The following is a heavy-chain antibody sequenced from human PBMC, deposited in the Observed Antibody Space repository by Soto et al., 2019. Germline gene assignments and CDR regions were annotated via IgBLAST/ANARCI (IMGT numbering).Heavy chain of an antibody. Sequence: QLQLQESGSGLVKPSQTLSLTCGVSGGSISSAGYSWSWIRQPPGKGLEWIGYIYDSGSTYYSPSLNSRVTISIYRSKNQLSLNLKSVTAADTAVYYCASCGPTAWGMDVWGQGTTVTVSS. V-gene: IGHV4-30-2*01. CDR2: IYDSGST. D-gene: IGHD3-16*01. CDR3: ASCGPTAWGMDV. CDR1: GGSISSAGYS. J-gene: IGHJ6*02.